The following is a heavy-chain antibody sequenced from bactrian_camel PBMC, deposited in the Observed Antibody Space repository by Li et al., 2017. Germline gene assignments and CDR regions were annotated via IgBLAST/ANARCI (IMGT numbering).Heavy chain of an antibody. D-gene: IGHD4*01. Sequence: QLVESGGGSVQAGGSLRLSCAASISRWCMGWFRQAPGKEREGDAHIDKDGSTLYAGSVKGRFTISKDNAKNTLYLQLNNLTAEDTAIYYCAKDEGWTLDYAETQGTQVTVS. CDR1: ISRWC. V-gene: IGHV3S53*01. J-gene: IGHJ4*01. CDR2: IDKDGST.